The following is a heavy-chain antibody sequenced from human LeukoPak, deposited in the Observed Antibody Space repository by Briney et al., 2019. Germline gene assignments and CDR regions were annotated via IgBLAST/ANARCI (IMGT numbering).Heavy chain of an antibody. Sequence: ASVKVSCKASGYTFTGYYMHWVRQAPGQGLEWMGWINPNSGGTNYAQKFQGRVTMTRDTSISTAYMELSRLRSDDTAVYYCARESLDIVVVVAATRGFDYWGQGTLVTVSS. CDR2: INPNSGGT. CDR3: ARESLDIVVVVAATRGFDY. J-gene: IGHJ4*02. CDR1: GYTFTGYY. D-gene: IGHD2-15*01. V-gene: IGHV1-2*02.